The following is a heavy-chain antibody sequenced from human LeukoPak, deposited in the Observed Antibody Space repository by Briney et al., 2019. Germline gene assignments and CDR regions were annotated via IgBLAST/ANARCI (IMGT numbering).Heavy chain of an antibody. CDR2: FDPEDGET. J-gene: IGHJ4*02. Sequence: GASVKVSCKVSGYTLTELSMHWVRQAPGKGLEWMGGFDPEDGETIYAQKFQGRVTMTEDTSTGTAYMELSSLRSEDTAVYYCATEGRIGDLLLWRGYYFDYWGQGTLVTVSS. CDR1: GYTLTELS. V-gene: IGHV1-24*01. D-gene: IGHD3-10*01. CDR3: ATEGRIGDLLLWRGYYFDY.